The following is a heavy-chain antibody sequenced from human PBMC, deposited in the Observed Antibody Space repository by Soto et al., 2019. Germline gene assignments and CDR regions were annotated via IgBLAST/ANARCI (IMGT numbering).Heavy chain of an antibody. CDR1: GFTFSNFA. J-gene: IGHJ4*02. D-gene: IGHD3-22*01. CDR3: AYDSSGYFDY. Sequence: GGSLRLSCAASGFTFSNFAIHWVRQAPGKGLEWVAVISYDGSNKFYADSVKGRFTISRDNSKNTLYLLMNSLRAEDTAVYYCAYDSSGYFDYWGQGTLVTVSS. CDR2: ISYDGSNK. V-gene: IGHV3-30-3*01.